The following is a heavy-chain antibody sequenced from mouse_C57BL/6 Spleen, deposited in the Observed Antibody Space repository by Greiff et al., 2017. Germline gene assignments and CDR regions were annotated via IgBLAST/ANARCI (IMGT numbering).Heavy chain of an antibody. Sequence: QVQLQQSGAELVRPGASVTLSCKASGYTFTDYEMHWVKQTPVHGLEWIGAIDPETGGTAYNQKFKGKAILTADKSSSTAYMELRSLTSEDSAVYCCTRSDDYGPDWYFDVWGTGTTVTVSS. CDR2: IDPETGGT. CDR1: GYTFTDYE. D-gene: IGHD2-4*01. J-gene: IGHJ1*03. CDR3: TRSDDYGPDWYFDV. V-gene: IGHV1-15*01.